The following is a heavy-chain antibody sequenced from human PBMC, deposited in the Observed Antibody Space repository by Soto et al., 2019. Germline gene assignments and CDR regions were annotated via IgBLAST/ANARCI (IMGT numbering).Heavy chain of an antibody. J-gene: IGHJ3*02. D-gene: IGHD6-13*01. CDR2: IGTLRDT. Sequence: GGSLRLSCVASGFTFKTYDMYWVRQVPGQGLEWVSGIGTLRDTYYSASVAGRFTVSRENGRNSLYLQMNSLRAGDSAVYYCARDPGIAAGWYAFDIWGQGTMVTVSS. V-gene: IGHV3-13*01. CDR3: ARDPGIAAGWYAFDI. CDR1: GFTFKTYD.